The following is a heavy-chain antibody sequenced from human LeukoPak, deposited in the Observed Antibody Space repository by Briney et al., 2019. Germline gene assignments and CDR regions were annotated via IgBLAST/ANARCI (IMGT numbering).Heavy chain of an antibody. D-gene: IGHD1-26*01. V-gene: IGHV1-46*01. CDR2: INPSGGST. CDR3: ARDLVVFGGATNSAFDI. J-gene: IGHJ3*02. CDR1: GYTFTSYY. Sequence: ASVKVSCKASGYTFTSYYMHWVRQAPGQGLEWMGIINPSGGSTSYAQKFQGRVTMTRDTSTSTVYMELSSLRSEDTAVYYCARDLVVFGGATNSAFDIWGQGTMVTVSS.